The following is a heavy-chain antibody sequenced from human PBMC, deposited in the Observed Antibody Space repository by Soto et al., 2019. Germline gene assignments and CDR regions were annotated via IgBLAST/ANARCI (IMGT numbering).Heavy chain of an antibody. V-gene: IGHV3-66*01. CDR1: GFTVSTDW. CDR3: VRENYYYGMDV. J-gene: IGHJ6*02. CDR2: IKSGGNT. Sequence: GSLRLSCAASGFTVSTDWMYWVRQAPGKGLEWVSVIKSGGNTNYADSVEGRFTISRDNSKNTVYLQMNSLRGEDTAVYYCVRENYYYGMDVWGQGTRVTVPS.